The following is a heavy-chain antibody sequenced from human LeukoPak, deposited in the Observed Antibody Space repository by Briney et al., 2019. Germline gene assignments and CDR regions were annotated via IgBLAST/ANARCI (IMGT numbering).Heavy chain of an antibody. D-gene: IGHD2/OR15-2a*01. CDR3: ASSPPFVWYFDY. CDR2: IYFSGST. Sequence: KSSETLSLTCTVSGGSISSGAYYWSWIRQLPGKGLEWIGYIYFSGSTYYNPSLKSRVTISIDTSKNQFSLKLSSVTAADTAVYYCASSPPFVWYFDYWGQGTLVTVSS. V-gene: IGHV4-31*02. CDR1: GGSISSGAYY. J-gene: IGHJ4*02.